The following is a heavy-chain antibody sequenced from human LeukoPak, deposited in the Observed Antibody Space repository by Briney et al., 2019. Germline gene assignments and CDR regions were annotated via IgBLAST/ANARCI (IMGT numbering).Heavy chain of an antibody. D-gene: IGHD2-8*01. CDR3: ARDAFNGRPYLGNYFDY. CDR1: GFTLSSYS. J-gene: IGHJ4*02. Sequence: PAGSLSLSCTASGFTLSSYSMNWVRQAPGKGLEWVSHISSANIFYSDSVQGRFNIPKDNAKNSLYLQMNSLRDDDTAVYYCARDAFNGRPYLGNYFDYWGQENRFTVSS. V-gene: IGHV3-48*02. CDR2: ISSANI.